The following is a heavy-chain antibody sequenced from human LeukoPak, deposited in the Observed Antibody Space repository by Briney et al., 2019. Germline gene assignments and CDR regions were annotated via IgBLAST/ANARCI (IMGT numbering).Heavy chain of an antibody. Sequence: ASLKVSSMPSRYSLTSYGICCVRLAPGQRLEWMGWICAYNGNTNYAQKLQGRVPMTTVTSTSTAYMELRRLRSDETAVYYCARDDYFWGSYRPDDACDIWGQGTMVTVSS. J-gene: IGHJ3*02. CDR1: RYSLTSYG. V-gene: IGHV1-18*01. CDR3: ARDDYFWGSYRPDDACDI. D-gene: IGHD3-16*02. CDR2: ICAYNGNT.